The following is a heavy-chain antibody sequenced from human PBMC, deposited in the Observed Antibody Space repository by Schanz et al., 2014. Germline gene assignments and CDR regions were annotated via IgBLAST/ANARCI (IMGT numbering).Heavy chain of an antibody. V-gene: IGHV3-30*18. CDR2: ISFDGRNT. CDR1: GITLSGYG. Sequence: QVQLVESGGGVVKPGRSLRLSCAASGITLSGYGLHWVRQSPGKGLEWLGFISFDGRNTGYAHSVKGRFTISRDNSKNTVNLQMNRLRAEGTAVYYCAKEKEEVAADGSVFDYWGQGTLVTVSS. J-gene: IGHJ4*02. CDR3: AKEKEEVAADGSVFDY. D-gene: IGHD6-25*01.